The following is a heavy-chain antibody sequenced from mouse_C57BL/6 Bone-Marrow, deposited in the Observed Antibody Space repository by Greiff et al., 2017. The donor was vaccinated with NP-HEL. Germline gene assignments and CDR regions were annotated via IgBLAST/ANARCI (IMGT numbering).Heavy chain of an antibody. V-gene: IGHV7-3*01. CDR2: IRNKANGYTT. J-gene: IGHJ2*01. CDR1: GFTFTDYY. CDR3: ARYIRGFDY. Sequence: EVKLVESGGGLVQPGGSLSLSCAASGFTFTDYYMSWVRQPPGKALEWLGFIRNKANGYTTEYSSSVKGTFTISRDNSQSILYLQMNALRAEDSATYYCARYIRGFDYWGRGTTLTVTS.